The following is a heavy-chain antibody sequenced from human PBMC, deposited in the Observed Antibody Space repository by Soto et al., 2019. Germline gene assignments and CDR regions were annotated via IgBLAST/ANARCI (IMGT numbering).Heavy chain of an antibody. CDR3: ARAKVRYGDYNYYYYGMDV. CDR1: GGSISSGGYY. J-gene: IGHJ6*02. D-gene: IGHD4-17*01. Sequence: PSEPLSLTCTVSGGSISSGGYYWSWIRQHPGKGLEWIGYIYYSGSTYYNPSLKSRVTISVDTSKNQFSLKLSSVTAADTAVYYCARAKVRYGDYNYYYYGMDVWGQGTTVTVSS. CDR2: IYYSGST. V-gene: IGHV4-31*03.